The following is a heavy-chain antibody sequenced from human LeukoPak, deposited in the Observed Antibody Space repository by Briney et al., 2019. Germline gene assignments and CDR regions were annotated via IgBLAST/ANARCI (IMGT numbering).Heavy chain of an antibody. J-gene: IGHJ6*04. D-gene: IGHD2-15*01. V-gene: IGHV3-53*01. CDR2: IYSGGST. CDR1: GFTVSSNY. CDR3: ARGVKRTGGSCYGMDV. Sequence: GGSLRLSCAASGFTVSSNYMSWVRQAPGKGLEWVSVIYSGGSTYYADSVKGRFTISRDNSKNTLYFQTNSLRAEDTAVYYCARGVKRTGGSCYGMDVWGKGTTVTVSS.